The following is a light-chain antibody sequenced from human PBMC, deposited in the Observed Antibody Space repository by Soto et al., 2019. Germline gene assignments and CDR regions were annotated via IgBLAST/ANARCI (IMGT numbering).Light chain of an antibody. Sequence: QSVLTQPPSASGSPGQSVTISCTGTSNDIGAYNYVSWYQQHPGKAPKLLIYEVFMRPSGVPDRFSGSRSGNPASLTVTCLQPEDEADYYCSSYAGRETGVFGTGTKVTVL. CDR3: SSYAGRETGV. V-gene: IGLV2-8*01. J-gene: IGLJ1*01. CDR1: SNDIGAYNY. CDR2: EVF.